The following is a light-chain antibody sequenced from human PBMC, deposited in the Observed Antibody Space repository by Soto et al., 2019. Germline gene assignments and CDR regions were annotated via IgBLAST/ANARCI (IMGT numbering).Light chain of an antibody. CDR3: QQYNNWPRT. Sequence: ELVMTLSPATLSVSTGERATLSCSSKRGSRSNLAWYQQKPGQAPRLLIYAASTRATGIPARFSGSGSGTEFTLIISSLQSEDFAVYYCQQYNNWPRTFGQGTKVDIK. J-gene: IGKJ1*01. CDR1: RGSRSN. CDR2: AAS. V-gene: IGKV3-15*01.